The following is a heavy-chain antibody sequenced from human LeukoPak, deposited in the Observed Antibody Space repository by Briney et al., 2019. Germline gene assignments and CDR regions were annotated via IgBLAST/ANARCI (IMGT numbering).Heavy chain of an antibody. Sequence: SETLSLTCTVSGGSISSGGYYWSWIRQPPGKGLEWIGYIYHSGSTYYNPSLKSRVTISVDRSKNQFSLKLSSVTAADTAVYYCARGPSYYDILTGPYYYYMDVWGKGTTVTVSS. CDR2: IYHSGST. J-gene: IGHJ6*03. D-gene: IGHD3-9*01. CDR1: GGSISSGGYY. V-gene: IGHV4-30-2*01. CDR3: ARGPSYYDILTGPYYYYMDV.